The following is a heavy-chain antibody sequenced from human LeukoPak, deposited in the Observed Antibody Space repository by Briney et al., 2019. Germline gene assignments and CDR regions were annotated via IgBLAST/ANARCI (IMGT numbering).Heavy chain of an antibody. Sequence: GGSLRLSCAASKFTFSNAWMSWVRQAPGKGLEWVGRIYSKTDGGTIDYAAPVKDRFTISRDDSKNTLYLQMNSLKTEDTAVYYCATDWAPTRTSGRPFDYWGQGTLVTVSS. D-gene: IGHD3-10*01. CDR1: KFTFSNAW. J-gene: IGHJ4*02. V-gene: IGHV3-15*01. CDR2: IYSKTDGGTI. CDR3: ATDWAPTRTSGRPFDY.